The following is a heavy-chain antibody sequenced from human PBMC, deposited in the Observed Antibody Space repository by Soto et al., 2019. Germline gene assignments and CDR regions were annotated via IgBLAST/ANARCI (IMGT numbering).Heavy chain of an antibody. CDR2: IYYSGST. V-gene: IGHV4-39*01. Sequence: QLQLQESGPGLVKPSETLSLTCTVSGGSISSSSYYWGWIRQPPGKGLEWIGSIYYSGSTYYNPSLKRRFTTSVQSPKNQFPQKLVSVTAAETAVYYRARTYSGSGSYYVDGGEFDYWGQGTLVTVSS. J-gene: IGHJ4*02. CDR1: GGSISSSSYY. CDR3: ARTYSGSGSYYVDGGEFDY. D-gene: IGHD3-10*01.